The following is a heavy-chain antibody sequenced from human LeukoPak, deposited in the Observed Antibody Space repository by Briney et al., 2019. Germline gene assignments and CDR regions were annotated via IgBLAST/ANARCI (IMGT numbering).Heavy chain of an antibody. J-gene: IGHJ6*02. CDR1: GYTFTSYG. CDR3: ARYHHYYGMDV. Sequence: ASVKVSCKASGYTFTSYGISWVRQAPGQGLEWMGWMNPNSGNTGYAQKFQGRVTMTRNTSISTAYMELSSLRSEDTAVYYCARYHHYYGMDVWGQGTTVTVSS. CDR2: MNPNSGNT. V-gene: IGHV1-8*02.